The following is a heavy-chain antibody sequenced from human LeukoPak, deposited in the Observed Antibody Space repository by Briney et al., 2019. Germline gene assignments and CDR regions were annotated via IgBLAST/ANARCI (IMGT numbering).Heavy chain of an antibody. CDR1: GGSISRSSYY. Sequence: SETLSLTCTVSGGSISRSSYYWGWIRQPPGKGLEWIGSIYYSGTTYYNLSLKSRVTISVDTSKNQFPLKLSSVTAADTAVYYCARADSSSEPFDSWGQGTLVSVSS. CDR2: IYYSGTT. V-gene: IGHV4-39*01. CDR3: ARADSSSEPFDS. D-gene: IGHD6-13*01. J-gene: IGHJ4*02.